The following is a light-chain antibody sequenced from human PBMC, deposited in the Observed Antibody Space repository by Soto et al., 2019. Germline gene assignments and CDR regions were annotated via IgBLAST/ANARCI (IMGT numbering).Light chain of an antibody. CDR3: QQYETFSGT. CDR2: AAS. Sequence: DIQMTQSPSSLSAAGGERVTMTCRASQGIWNYLAWYQQKPGKVPKLLIYAASTLQSGVPSRFSGSGSGTEFTLTISSLQPEDFATYYCQQYETFSGTFGPGTKVDIK. CDR1: QGIWNY. J-gene: IGKJ1*01. V-gene: IGKV1-16*01.